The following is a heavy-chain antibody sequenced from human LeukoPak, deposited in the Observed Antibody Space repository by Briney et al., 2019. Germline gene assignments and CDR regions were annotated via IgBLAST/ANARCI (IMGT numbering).Heavy chain of an antibody. J-gene: IGHJ4*02. Sequence: GGSLRFSGEGSGYTFDDYAMHWVRQAPGKGLEWVSGISWNSGSIGYADSVKGRFSISRDNGKNSLYLQMDSLTTEDTALYYCAKGHTYGLGESYLDFWGQGTLVSVSS. CDR1: GYTFDDYA. CDR3: AKGHTYGLGESYLDF. V-gene: IGHV3-9*01. D-gene: IGHD5-18*01. CDR2: ISWNSGSI.